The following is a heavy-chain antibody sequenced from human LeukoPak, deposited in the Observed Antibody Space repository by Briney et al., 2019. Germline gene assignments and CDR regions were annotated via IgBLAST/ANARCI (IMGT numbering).Heavy chain of an antibody. CDR1: GFTFSSYA. J-gene: IGHJ4*02. CDR3: AKGGGYYGSGSYYNY. Sequence: AGGSLRLSCAASGFTFSSYAMSWVRQAPGKGLEWVSAISGSGGSTYYADSVKGRFTISRDNSKNTLYLQMNSLRAEDTAVYYCAKGGGYYGSGSYYNYWGQGTLVTVSS. V-gene: IGHV3-23*01. CDR2: ISGSGGST. D-gene: IGHD3-10*01.